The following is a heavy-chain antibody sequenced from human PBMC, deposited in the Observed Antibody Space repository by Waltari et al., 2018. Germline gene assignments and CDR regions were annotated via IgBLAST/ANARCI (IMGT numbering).Heavy chain of an antibody. CDR1: GSSIRSNSYD. D-gene: IGHD1-20*01. CDR3: ARHDLYKSRKFDP. J-gene: IGHJ5*02. CDR2: IYYSGST. Sequence: QLQLQESGPGLVKPSATLSLTCTVSGSSIRSNSYDWGWIRQPPGKGLDWIGSIYYSGSTYYNPSLKSRVTISVDTSKNQFSLTLSSVTAADTAVYYCARHDLYKSRKFDPWGQGTLVTVSS. V-gene: IGHV4-39*01.